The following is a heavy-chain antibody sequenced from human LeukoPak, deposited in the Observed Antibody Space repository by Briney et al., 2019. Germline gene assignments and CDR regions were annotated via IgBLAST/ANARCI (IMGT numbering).Heavy chain of an antibody. D-gene: IGHD6-13*01. J-gene: IGHJ6*03. CDR3: ARYQVGYSSSWDGTYYYYYYYMDV. CDR1: GFTFDDYG. CDR2: INWNGGST. Sequence: PGGSLRLSCAASGFTFDDYGMSWVRQAPGKGLEWVSGINWNGGSTGYADSVKGRFTISRDNAKNSLYLQMNSLRAEDTAVYYCARYQVGYSSSWDGTYYYYYYYMDVWGKGTTVTVSS. V-gene: IGHV3-20*04.